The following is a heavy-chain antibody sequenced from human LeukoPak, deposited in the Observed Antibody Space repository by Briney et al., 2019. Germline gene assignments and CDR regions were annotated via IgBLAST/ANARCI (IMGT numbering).Heavy chain of an antibody. J-gene: IGHJ4*02. D-gene: IGHD1-26*01. Sequence: GGSLRLSCAASGFTFSSYEMNWVRQDPGKGLEWVSYISSSGSTIYYADSVKGRFTISRDNAKNSLSLQMNSLRAEDTAVYYCARVRSGSYYVFDSWGQGTLVTVSS. CDR3: ARVRSGSYYVFDS. CDR1: GFTFSSYE. V-gene: IGHV3-48*03. CDR2: ISSSGSTI.